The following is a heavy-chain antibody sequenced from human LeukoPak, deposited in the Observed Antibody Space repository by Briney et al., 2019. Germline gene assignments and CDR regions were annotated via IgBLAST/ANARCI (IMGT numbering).Heavy chain of an antibody. V-gene: IGHV3-23*01. J-gene: IGHJ4*02. D-gene: IGHD3-22*01. CDR1: GFTFSSYG. CDR3: AKTNGYYSD. CDR2: ISGSGGTT. Sequence: GGSLRLSCAASGFTFSSYGMNWVRQAPGKGLEWVSGISGSGGTTYYADSVKGRFAISRDNSKNSLSLQVSSLRAEDTAVYYCAKTNGYYSDWGQGTLVTVSS.